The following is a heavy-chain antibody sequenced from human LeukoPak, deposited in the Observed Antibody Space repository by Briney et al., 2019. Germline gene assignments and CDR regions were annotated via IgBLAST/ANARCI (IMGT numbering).Heavy chain of an antibody. CDR1: GGSFSGYY. CDR2: INHSGST. J-gene: IGHJ4*02. D-gene: IGHD2-15*01. Sequence: SETLSLTCTVYGGSFSGYYWSWIRQPPGKGLEWIGEINHSGSTNYNPSLKSRVTISVDTSKNQFSLKLSSVTAADTAVYYCARHDVGYCSGGSCYSFDYWGQGTLVTVSS. V-gene: IGHV4-34*01. CDR3: ARHDVGYCSGGSCYSFDY.